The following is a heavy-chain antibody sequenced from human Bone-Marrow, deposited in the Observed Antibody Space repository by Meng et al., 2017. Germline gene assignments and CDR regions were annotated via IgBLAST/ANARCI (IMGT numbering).Heavy chain of an antibody. Sequence: GESLKISCAASGFTFSSYAMSWVRQAPGKGLEWVSAISGSGGSTYYADSVKGRFTISRDNSKNTLYLQMNSLRAEDTAVYYCAKNTNLKWLVPDPFDYWGQGTLVTVSS. V-gene: IGHV3-23*01. D-gene: IGHD6-19*01. CDR2: ISGSGGST. CDR3: AKNTNLKWLVPDPFDY. J-gene: IGHJ4*02. CDR1: GFTFSSYA.